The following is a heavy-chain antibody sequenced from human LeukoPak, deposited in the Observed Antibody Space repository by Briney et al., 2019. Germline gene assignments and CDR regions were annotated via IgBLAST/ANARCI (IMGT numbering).Heavy chain of an antibody. J-gene: IGHJ4*02. V-gene: IGHV4-34*01. CDR2: INHSGST. CDR1: GGSFSGYY. D-gene: IGHD4-4*01. CDR3: ARGDYSNSSMDY. Sequence: PSETLSLTCAVYGGSFSGYYWSWIRQPPGKGLEWIGEINHSGSTNYNPSLKSRVTISVDTSKNQFSLKLSSVTAADTAVYYCARGDYSNSSMDYWGQGTPVTVSS.